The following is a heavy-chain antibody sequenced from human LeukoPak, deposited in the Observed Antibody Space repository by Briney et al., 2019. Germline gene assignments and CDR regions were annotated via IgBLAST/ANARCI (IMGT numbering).Heavy chain of an antibody. CDR2: INPSDGAT. V-gene: IGHV1-46*01. CDR1: GYTFTKYY. Sequence: ASVKVSCKASGYTFTKYYIHWVRQAPGQGLEWMGMINPSDGATTYAQRFQGRVIMTRDMSTTTVYMELRSLRSEDTAAYFCAREQRGRLCGCLRELFAFDYTYYSLDVWGRGTTVSVSS. CDR3: AREQRGRLCGCLRELFAFDYTYYSLDV. D-gene: IGHD3-9*01. J-gene: IGHJ6*03.